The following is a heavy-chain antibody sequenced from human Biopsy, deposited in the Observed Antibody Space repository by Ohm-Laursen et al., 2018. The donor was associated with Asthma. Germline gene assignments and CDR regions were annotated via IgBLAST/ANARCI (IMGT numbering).Heavy chain of an antibody. CDR1: GFTFSSYS. J-gene: IGHJ6*02. V-gene: IGHV3-21*01. CDR2: ISSSSSYI. Sequence: SLRLSCTASGFTFSSYSMNWVRQAPGKGLEWVSSISSSSSYIYYADSVKGRFTISRDNAKNSLYLQMSSLRAEDTAVYYCARVDTIFGVVIPIYYYYGMDVWGQGTLVTVSS. CDR3: ARVDTIFGVVIPIYYYYGMDV. D-gene: IGHD3-3*01.